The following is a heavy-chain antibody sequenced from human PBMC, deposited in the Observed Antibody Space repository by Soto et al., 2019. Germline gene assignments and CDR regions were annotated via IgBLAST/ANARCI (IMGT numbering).Heavy chain of an antibody. J-gene: IGHJ5*02. CDR3: ASDDDGDSYDYNWFAP. CDR1: GGTFSSYT. CDR2: IVPIRGRA. Sequence: QVPLVQSGAEVKKPGSSVKVSCKASGGTFSSYTISWVRQAPGKGHEWMGRIVPIRGRANYAQKFQGRVTITTDKSTSTAYMELSSPRSEDTAVYYCASDDDGDSYDYNWFAPWCHGTLVTVSS. D-gene: IGHD4-17*01. V-gene: IGHV1-69*08.